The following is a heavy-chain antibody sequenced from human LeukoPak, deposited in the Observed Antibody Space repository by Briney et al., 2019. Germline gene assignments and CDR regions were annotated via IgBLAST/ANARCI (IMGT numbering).Heavy chain of an antibody. CDR3: ARRYCSGGSCYSDNWFDP. D-gene: IGHD2-15*01. Sequence: SETLSLTCTVSGGSISSSSYYWGWIRQPPGKGLEWIGSVYYSGSAYYNPSLKSRVTISEHTSKNQFSLKLSSVTAADTAVYFCARRYCSGGSCYSDNWFDPWGQGTLVTVSS. J-gene: IGHJ5*02. CDR2: VYYSGSA. V-gene: IGHV4-39*01. CDR1: GGSISSSSYY.